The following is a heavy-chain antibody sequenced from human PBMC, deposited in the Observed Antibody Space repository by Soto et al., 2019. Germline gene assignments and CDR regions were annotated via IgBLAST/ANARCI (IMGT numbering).Heavy chain of an antibody. CDR2: ISGLDGDT. CDR1: GYTFASYG. CDR3: ARGTSVDY. V-gene: IGHV1-18*01. J-gene: IGHJ4*02. Sequence: QVQLVQSGAEVKKPGASVKVSCKASGYTFASYGISWVRQAPGQGLEWMGWISGLDGDTNYAQKMQGRVTMTTDTSTTTAYMELRRLRSDDTAVYYCARGTSVDYWGQGTPVTVSS. D-gene: IGHD3-10*01.